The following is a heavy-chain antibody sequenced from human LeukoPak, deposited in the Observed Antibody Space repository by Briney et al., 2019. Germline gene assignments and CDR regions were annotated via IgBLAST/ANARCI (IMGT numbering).Heavy chain of an antibody. J-gene: IGHJ6*02. Sequence: GGSLRLSCAASGFTFSSYAMHWVRQAPGKGLEWVAVISYDGSNKYYADSVKGRFTISRDNSKNTLYLQMNSLRAEDTAVYYCARDSGSSSWEDYYYYGMDVWGQGTTVTVSS. D-gene: IGHD6-13*01. V-gene: IGHV3-30-3*01. CDR3: ARDSGSSSWEDYYYYGMDV. CDR1: GFTFSSYA. CDR2: ISYDGSNK.